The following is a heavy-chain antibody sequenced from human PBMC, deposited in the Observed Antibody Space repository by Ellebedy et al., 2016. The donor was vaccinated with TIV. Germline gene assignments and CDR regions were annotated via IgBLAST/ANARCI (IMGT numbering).Heavy chain of an antibody. CDR2: IYYSGST. D-gene: IGHD4-17*01. Sequence: MPGGSLRLSCTVSGGSISSYYWSWIRQPPGKGLEWIGYIYYSGSTNYNPSLKSRVTISVDTSKNQFSLKLSSVTAADTAVYYCARGLRTTVTTYFDYWGQGTLVTVSS. CDR1: GGSISSYY. V-gene: IGHV4-59*12. J-gene: IGHJ4*02. CDR3: ARGLRTTVTTYFDY.